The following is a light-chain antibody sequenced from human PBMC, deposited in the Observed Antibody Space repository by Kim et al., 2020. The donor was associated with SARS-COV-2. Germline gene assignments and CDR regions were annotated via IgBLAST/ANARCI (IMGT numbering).Light chain of an antibody. J-gene: IGLJ3*02. CDR2: LEGSGSN. Sequence: SSVQLTCTLRSRHSSYIIAWHQQQPGKAPRYLMKLEGSGSNNKGSGVPDRFSGSSSGADRYLTISNLQSEDEADYYCETWDSNTWVFGGGTKLTVL. CDR3: ETWDSNTWV. CDR1: SRHSSYI. V-gene: IGLV4-60*03.